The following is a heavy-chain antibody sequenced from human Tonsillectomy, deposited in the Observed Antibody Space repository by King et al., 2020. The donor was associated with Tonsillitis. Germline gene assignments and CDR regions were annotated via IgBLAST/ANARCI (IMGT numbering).Heavy chain of an antibody. CDR1: GYTFTGYY. Sequence: VQLVESGAEVKKPGASVKVSCKASGYTFTGYYMHWVRQAPGQGLEWMGWINPNSGGTNYAQKFQGRITMTRDTSISTAYMELCRLRSDDTAVYYCARVRVGYCSGGSCRYWYFDLWGRGTLVTVSS. V-gene: IGHV1-2*02. J-gene: IGHJ2*01. CDR2: INPNSGGT. D-gene: IGHD2-15*01. CDR3: ARVRVGYCSGGSCRYWYFDL.